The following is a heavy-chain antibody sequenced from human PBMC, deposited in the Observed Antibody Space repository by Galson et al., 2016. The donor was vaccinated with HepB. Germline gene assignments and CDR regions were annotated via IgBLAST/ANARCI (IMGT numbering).Heavy chain of an antibody. CDR1: GYTFTNFG. V-gene: IGHV1-18*01. CDR3: ARPYNYEISGFHQYFLH. D-gene: IGHD3-22*01. CDR2: ISPSSGNT. J-gene: IGHJ1*01. Sequence: QSGAEVKKPGASVKVSCKASGYTFTNFGISWVRQAAGQGLEWLGWISPSSGNTNYAQSLQERVTMTKDPSTTTAYMELRSLRSDDTAVYYCARPYNYEISGFHQYFLHWGQGTLVTASS.